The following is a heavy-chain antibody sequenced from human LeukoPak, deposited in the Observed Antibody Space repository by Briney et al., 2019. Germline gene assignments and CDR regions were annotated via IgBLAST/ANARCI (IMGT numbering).Heavy chain of an antibody. CDR1: GGSISSYS. CDR2: IDYSGSS. J-gene: IGHJ3*02. D-gene: IGHD3-9*01. CDR3: ARDHPVADWAPDI. V-gene: IGHV4-59*13. Sequence: AETLSLTCSVSGGSISSYSWTWIRQPPGKGLEWIGFIDYSGSSNYNPSLKSRVTISADPSTNHFSLNLTSVTAADTAVYFCARDHPVADWAPDIWGRGTMVTVSS.